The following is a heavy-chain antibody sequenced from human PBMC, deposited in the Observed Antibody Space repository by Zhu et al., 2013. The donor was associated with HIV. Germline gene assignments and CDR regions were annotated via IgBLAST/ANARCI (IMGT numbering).Heavy chain of an antibody. CDR3: AREDRRLMTALEY. D-gene: IGHD2-21*02. V-gene: IGHV1-2*02. CDR2: INPHSGDT. CDR1: TNTFIGKY. Sequence: QVQLLQSGVEVRRPGASVKVSCKASTNTFIGKYINWVRQVPGQGLQWIGWINPHSGDTKCAQKFQGRVTMTGDTSINTAYMDLRSLVSDDTAVYYCAREDRRLMTALEYWGQGTLVTISS. J-gene: IGHJ4*02.